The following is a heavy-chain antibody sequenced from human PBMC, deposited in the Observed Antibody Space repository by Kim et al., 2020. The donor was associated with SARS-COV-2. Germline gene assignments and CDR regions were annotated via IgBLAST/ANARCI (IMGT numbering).Heavy chain of an antibody. V-gene: IGHV4-31*03. CDR3: ARVGVRGVIDY. CDR2: IYYSGST. CDR1: GVSISSGGYY. Sequence: SETLSLTCTVSGVSISSGGYYWSWIRQHPGKGLEWIGYIYYSGSTYYNPSLKSRVTISVDTSKNQFSLKLSSVTAADTAVYYCARVGVRGVIDYWGQGTLVTVSS. D-gene: IGHD3-10*02. J-gene: IGHJ4*02.